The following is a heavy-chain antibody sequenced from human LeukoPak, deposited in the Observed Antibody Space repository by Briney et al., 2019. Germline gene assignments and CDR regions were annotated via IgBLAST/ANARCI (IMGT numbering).Heavy chain of an antibody. V-gene: IGHV3-23*01. D-gene: IGHD3-22*01. J-gene: IGHJ4*02. CDR1: GFTFSSYA. Sequence: GGSLRLSCAASGFTFSSYAMSWVRQAPGKGLEWVSGVSGSGSSTYYADSVKGRFTVSRDNSKDTLYLQMNSLRAEDTAVYYCAKDTIDYYDNGGYYRGWGQGTLVTVSS. CDR3: AKDTIDYYDNGGYYRG. CDR2: VSGSGSST.